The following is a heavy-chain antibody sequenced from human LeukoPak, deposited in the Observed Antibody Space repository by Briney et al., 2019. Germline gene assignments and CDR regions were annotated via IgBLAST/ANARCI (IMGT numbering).Heavy chain of an antibody. J-gene: IGHJ3*02. Sequence: GGSLRLSCAASGLTFSSYGMHWARQAPGKGLEWVAAIWYDGSNKYYADSVKGRFTISRDNSKNTLYLQMNSLRAEDTAVYYCARDQMRYGDYGIGAFDIWGQGTMVTVSS. CDR1: GLTFSSYG. D-gene: IGHD4-17*01. CDR3: ARDQMRYGDYGIGAFDI. CDR2: IWYDGSNK. V-gene: IGHV3-33*01.